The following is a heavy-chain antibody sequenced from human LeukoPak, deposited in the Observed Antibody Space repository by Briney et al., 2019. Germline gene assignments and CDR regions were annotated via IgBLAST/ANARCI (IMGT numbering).Heavy chain of an antibody. J-gene: IGHJ4*02. Sequence: GESLKISCKGSGYSFTSYWIGWVRQMPGKGLEWMGIIYPGDSDTRYSPSFQGQVTISADKSISTAYLQWSSLKASDTAMYYCARDPRTDCYDSSGYFDYWGQGTLVTVSS. D-gene: IGHD3-22*01. CDR3: ARDPRTDCYDSSGYFDY. CDR1: GYSFTSYW. CDR2: IYPGDSDT. V-gene: IGHV5-51*01.